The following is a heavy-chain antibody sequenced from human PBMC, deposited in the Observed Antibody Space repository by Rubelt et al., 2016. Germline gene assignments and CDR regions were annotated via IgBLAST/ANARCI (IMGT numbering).Heavy chain of an antibody. V-gene: IGHV3-7*03. CDR1: GFTFSSYW. D-gene: IGHD2/OR15-2a*01. CDR2: IKQDGSEK. J-gene: IGHJ4*02. Sequence: EVQLVESGGGLAQPGGSLGLSGAASGFTFSSYWMSWVRQAPGKGRGGGANIKQDGSEKNYVDSVKGRFIISRENVMNLLYLQMNSLRVDDTAVYYCARYSNHDQWGQGTLVTVSS. CDR3: ARYSNHDQ.